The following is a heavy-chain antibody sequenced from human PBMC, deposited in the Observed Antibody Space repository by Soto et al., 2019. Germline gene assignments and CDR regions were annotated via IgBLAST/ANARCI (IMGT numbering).Heavy chain of an antibody. CDR3: ARDRAPVHYYDSSGSSFDY. V-gene: IGHV3-21*01. CDR2: ISSSSSYI. Sequence: LRLSCAASGFTFSSYSMNWVRQAPGKGLEWVSSISSSSSYIYYADSVKGRFTISRDNAKNSLYLQMNSLRAEDTAVYYCARDRAPVHYYDSSGSSFDYWGQGTLVTVPQ. CDR1: GFTFSSYS. D-gene: IGHD3-22*01. J-gene: IGHJ4*02.